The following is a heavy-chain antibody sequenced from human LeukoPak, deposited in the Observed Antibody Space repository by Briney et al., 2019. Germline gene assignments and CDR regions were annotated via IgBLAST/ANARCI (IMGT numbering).Heavy chain of an antibody. CDR1: GGSISSSSYY. CDR2: IYYSGST. V-gene: IGHV4-39*01. Sequence: SETLSLTCTVSGGSISSSSYYWGWIRQPPGKGLEWIGSIYYSGSTYYNPPLKSRVTISVDTSKNQFSLKLSSVTAADTAVYYCARRRDVLRYFDGWGQGTLVTVSS. J-gene: IGHJ4*02. CDR3: ARRRDVLRYFDG. D-gene: IGHD3-3*01.